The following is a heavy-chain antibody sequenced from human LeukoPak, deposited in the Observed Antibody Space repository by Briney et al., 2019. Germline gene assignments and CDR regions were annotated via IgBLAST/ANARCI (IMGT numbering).Heavy chain of an antibody. J-gene: IGHJ3*02. CDR2: ISGSGDTT. CDR1: GFTFSSYA. D-gene: IGHD2-15*01. Sequence: PGGSLRLSCAASGFTFSSYAMSWVRQAPGKGLEWVSLISGSGDTTYYADSVKGRFTISRDNSKNTLYLQMSSLRAEDTAVYYCAKDDCSGGGCYPSGNDAFDIWGQGTMVTVSS. V-gene: IGHV3-23*01. CDR3: AKDDCSGGGCYPSGNDAFDI.